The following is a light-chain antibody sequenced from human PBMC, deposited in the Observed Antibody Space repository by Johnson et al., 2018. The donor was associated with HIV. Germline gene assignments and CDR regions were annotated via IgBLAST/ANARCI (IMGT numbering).Light chain of an antibody. Sequence: QSVLTQPPSVSGTPGQRVTISCSGSSSNIGRNTVSWFQQLPGTAPKLLIYRNNRRPSGVPGRFSGSKSGTSASLAISGLQAADEADYYCAAWDDSLNVLYVFGTGTKVTVL. V-gene: IGLV1-44*01. J-gene: IGLJ1*01. CDR2: RNN. CDR3: AAWDDSLNVLYV. CDR1: SSNIGRNT.